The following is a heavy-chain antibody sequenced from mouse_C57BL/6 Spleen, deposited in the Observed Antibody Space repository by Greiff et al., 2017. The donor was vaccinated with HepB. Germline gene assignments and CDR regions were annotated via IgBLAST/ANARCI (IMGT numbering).Heavy chain of an antibody. Sequence: EVQLQQSGPELVKPGASVKISCKASGYTFTDYYMNWVKQSHGKSLEWIGDINPNNGGTSYNQKFKGKATLTVDKSSSTAYMELRSLTSEDSAVYYCARWGIYYDYDGVDYWGQGTTLTVSS. CDR3: ARWGIYYDYDGVDY. CDR1: GYTFTDYY. J-gene: IGHJ2*01. V-gene: IGHV1-26*01. CDR2: INPNNGGT. D-gene: IGHD2-4*01.